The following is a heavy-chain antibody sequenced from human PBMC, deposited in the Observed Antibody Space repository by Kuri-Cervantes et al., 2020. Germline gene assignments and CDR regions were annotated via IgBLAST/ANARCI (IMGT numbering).Heavy chain of an antibody. V-gene: IGHV3-23*01. J-gene: IGHJ4*02. D-gene: IGHD5-12*01. CDR3: AKGLGSGSNYFDH. Sequence: GGSLRLSCAASGFTFDDYAMHWVRQAPGKGLEWVSAISGSGGSTYYADSVKGRFTISRDNSKNTLYLQMNSLRAEDTAVYYCAKGLGSGSNYFDHWGQGTLVTVSS. CDR2: ISGSGGST. CDR1: GFTFDDYA.